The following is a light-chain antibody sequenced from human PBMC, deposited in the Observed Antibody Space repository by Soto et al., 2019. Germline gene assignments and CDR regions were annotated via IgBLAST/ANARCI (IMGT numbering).Light chain of an antibody. J-gene: IGKJ2*01. CDR2: SAS. V-gene: IGKV3-15*01. Sequence: LRTQSPATLSVSPGQRDTLSCRASQSVSSSLAWYQQKPGQAPRLLIYSASTRATGIPARVSGSGSGTECTLTISSLQSEDFAVYYCQQYNNGPPITFGQGTKLELQ. CDR1: QSVSSS. CDR3: QQYNNGPPIT.